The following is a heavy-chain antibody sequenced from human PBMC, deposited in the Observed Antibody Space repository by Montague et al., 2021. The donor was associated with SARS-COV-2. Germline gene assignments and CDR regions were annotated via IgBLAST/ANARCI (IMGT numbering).Heavy chain of an antibody. V-gene: IGHV4-34*01. Sequence: SETLSLTCAVYGGSFSGYYWSWIRQPPGKGLEWIGEINHSGSTKYNPSLKSRVTISVDTSKNHFTLGLSSVTAAATAVSYCANFRRTQLLFGTLYYGMDVWGQGTTVTVSS. CDR2: INHSGST. J-gene: IGHJ6*02. CDR3: ANFRRTQLLFGTLYYGMDV. CDR1: GGSFSGYY. D-gene: IGHD2-2*01.